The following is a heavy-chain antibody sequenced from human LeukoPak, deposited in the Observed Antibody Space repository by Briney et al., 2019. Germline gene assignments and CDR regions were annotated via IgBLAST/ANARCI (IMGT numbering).Heavy chain of an antibody. CDR2: IRSKAYGGTT. CDR3: TRDRDYGDYVGGYFDY. J-gene: IGHJ4*02. V-gene: IGHV3-49*04. Sequence: GGSLRLSCTTSGFTFGDYAMSWVRQAPGKGLEWVGFIRSKAYGGTTEYAASVKGRFTISRDDSKSIAYLQMNSLKTEDTAVYYCTRDRDYGDYVGGYFDYWGQGTLVTVSS. CDR1: GFTFGDYA. D-gene: IGHD4-17*01.